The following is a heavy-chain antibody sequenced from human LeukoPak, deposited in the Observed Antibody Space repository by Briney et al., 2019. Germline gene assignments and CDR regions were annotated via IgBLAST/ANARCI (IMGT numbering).Heavy chain of an antibody. J-gene: IGHJ1*01. CDR3: ARRRYYDGSGYLE. Sequence: SETLSLTCSVSGDSGSRSDSYWDWIRQPPGKGLEWIGTIYYSGRTYYSPSLKSRVTMSVDTSNNQSSLNLRSVTAADTAVYYCARRRYYDGSGYLEWGQGTLLSVSS. CDR1: GDSGSRSDSY. V-gene: IGHV4-39*01. CDR2: IYYSGRT. D-gene: IGHD3-22*01.